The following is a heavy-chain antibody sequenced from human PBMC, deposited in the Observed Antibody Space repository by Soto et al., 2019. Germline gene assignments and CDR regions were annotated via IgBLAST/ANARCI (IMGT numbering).Heavy chain of an antibody. D-gene: IGHD3-10*01. V-gene: IGHV3-23*01. Sequence: LRLSCAASGFTFSSYAMSWVRQAPGKGLEWVSANSGSGGSTYYADSVKGRFTISRDNSKNTLYLQMNSLRAEDTAVYYCAKVNYYGSGSYYNDAFDIWGQGTMVTVSS. J-gene: IGHJ3*02. CDR3: AKVNYYGSGSYYNDAFDI. CDR1: GFTFSSYA. CDR2: NSGSGGST.